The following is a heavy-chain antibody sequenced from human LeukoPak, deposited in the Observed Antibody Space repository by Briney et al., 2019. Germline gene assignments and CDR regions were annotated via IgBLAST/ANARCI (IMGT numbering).Heavy chain of an antibody. V-gene: IGHV3-21*04. J-gene: IGHJ3*02. CDR2: ISSSSSYI. CDR3: ARGYYDSRVKAFDI. D-gene: IGHD3-22*01. Sequence: GGALRPPCAASGFPFSSYSMNWGRQAPGKGLEWVSSISSSSSYIYYADSVKGRFTISRDNAKNSLYLQMNSLRAEDTALYYCARGYYDSRVKAFDIWGQGTMVTVSS. CDR1: GFPFSSYS.